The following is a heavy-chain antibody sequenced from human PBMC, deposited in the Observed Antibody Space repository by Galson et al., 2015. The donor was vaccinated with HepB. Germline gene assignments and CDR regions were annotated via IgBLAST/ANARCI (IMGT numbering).Heavy chain of an antibody. CDR2: IYSGGST. CDR3: AKPQVYDSHMDV. J-gene: IGHJ6*03. CDR1: GFTVSSNY. Sequence: SLRLSCAASGFTVSSNYMSWVRQAPGKGLEWVSVIYSGGSTYYADSVKGRFTISRDNSKNTLYLQMNSLRAEDTAVYYCAKPQVYDSHMDVWGKGTTVTVSS. V-gene: IGHV3-53*05.